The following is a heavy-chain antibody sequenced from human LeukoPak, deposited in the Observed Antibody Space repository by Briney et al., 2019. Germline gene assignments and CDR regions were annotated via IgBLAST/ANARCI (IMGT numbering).Heavy chain of an antibody. D-gene: IGHD1-26*01. CDR2: MNLKSGYT. V-gene: IGHV1-8*03. Sequence: ASVKVSCKASRYSFTTYDINWVPQAPGQGRECMGWMNLKSGYTGYAQKFQGRVTITRDTSTSTVYMELSSLRSEDTAVYYCARVAGSIDYWGQGTLVTVSS. CDR3: ARVAGSIDY. CDR1: RYSFTTYD. J-gene: IGHJ4*02.